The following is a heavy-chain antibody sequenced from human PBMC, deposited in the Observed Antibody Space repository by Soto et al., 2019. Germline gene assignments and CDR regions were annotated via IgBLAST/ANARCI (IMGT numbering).Heavy chain of an antibody. D-gene: IGHD3-3*01. J-gene: IGHJ4*02. CDR1: GFTFSSYD. Sequence: GGSLRLSYAASGFTFSSYDMSWVRQATGKGLEWVSAISGSGGSTYYAVSVKGRFTISRDNSQNTLYLQMNSLRAEDTVVYYCAKKLCFVVVIVRLDCWGGGTLGNV. CDR2: ISGSGGST. V-gene: IGHV3-23*01. CDR3: AKKLCFVVVIVRLDC.